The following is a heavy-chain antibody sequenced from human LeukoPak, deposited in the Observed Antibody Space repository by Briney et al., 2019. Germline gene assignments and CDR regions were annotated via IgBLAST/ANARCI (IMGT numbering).Heavy chain of an antibody. CDR3: ARGGETGTTLAYYYYMDV. Sequence: GASVKVSCMASGGTFSSYAISWVRQAPGQGLEWMGGIIPIFGTANYAQKFQGRVTITTDESTSTAYMELSSLRSEDTAVYYCARGGETGTTLAYYYYMDVWGKGTTVTVSS. V-gene: IGHV1-69*05. CDR2: IIPIFGTA. CDR1: GGTFSSYA. D-gene: IGHD1-7*01. J-gene: IGHJ6*03.